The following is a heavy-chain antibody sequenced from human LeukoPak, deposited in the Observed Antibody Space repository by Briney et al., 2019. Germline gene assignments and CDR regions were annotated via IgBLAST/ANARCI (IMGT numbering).Heavy chain of an antibody. CDR2: ISSSSSYI. V-gene: IGHV3-21*01. D-gene: IGHD7-27*01. CDR3: ARTGVETGGRYFDY. Sequence: GGSLRLSCAASGFTFSSYSMNWVRQAPGKGLEWVSSISSSSSYIYYADSVKGRFTISRDNAKNSLYLQMNSLRAEDAAVYYCARTGVETGGRYFDYWGQGTLVTVSS. J-gene: IGHJ4*02. CDR1: GFTFSSYS.